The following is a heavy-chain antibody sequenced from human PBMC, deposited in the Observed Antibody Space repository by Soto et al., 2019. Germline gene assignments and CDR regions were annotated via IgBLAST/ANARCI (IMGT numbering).Heavy chain of an antibody. D-gene: IGHD3-22*01. CDR2: IYHSGNT. CDR1: GGSISSGGYS. V-gene: IGHV4-30-2*01. Sequence: QLQLQESGSGLVKPSQTLSLTCAVSGGSISSGGYSWSWVRQPPGKGLEWIGYIYHSGNTYYNPSLKSRVTISVGRSKNQSSLKLSSVTAADTAVYYCARCCYYDSSGYYYPNWFDPWGQGTLVTVSS. J-gene: IGHJ5*02. CDR3: ARCCYYDSSGYYYPNWFDP.